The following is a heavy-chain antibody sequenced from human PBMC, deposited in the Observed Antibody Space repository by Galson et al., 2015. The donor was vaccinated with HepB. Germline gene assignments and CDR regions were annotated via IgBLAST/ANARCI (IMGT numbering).Heavy chain of an antibody. Sequence: SLRLSCAASGFTFSSYAMSWVRQAPGKGLEWVSAISGSGGSTYYADSVKGRFTISRDNSKNTLYLQMNSLRAEDTAVYYCAKDLSRGSGHFQIYYDILTGSFDYWGQGTLVTVSS. V-gene: IGHV3-23*01. D-gene: IGHD3-9*01. CDR2: ISGSGGST. CDR1: GFTFSSYA. J-gene: IGHJ4*02. CDR3: AKDLSRGSGHFQIYYDILTGSFDY.